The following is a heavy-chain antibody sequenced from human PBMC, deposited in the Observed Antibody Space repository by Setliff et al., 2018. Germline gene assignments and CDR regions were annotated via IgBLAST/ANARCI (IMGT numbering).Heavy chain of an antibody. CDR3: ARGGDIITIFGVVTSDYYYYMDV. CDR2: TIPIFGTT. Sequence: ASVKVSCKASGGTFSSYGISWVRQAPGLGLEWMGGTIPIFGTTNYAQKFQGFTGRFVFSLDTSVSTTYLQISSLKAEDTAVYYCARGGDIITIFGVVTSDYYYYMDVWGTGTTVTVSS. V-gene: IGHV7-4-1*02. J-gene: IGHJ6*03. D-gene: IGHD3-3*01. CDR1: GGTFSSYG.